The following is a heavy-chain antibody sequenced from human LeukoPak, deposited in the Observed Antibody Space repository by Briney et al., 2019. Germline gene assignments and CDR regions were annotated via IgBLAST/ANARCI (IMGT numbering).Heavy chain of an antibody. D-gene: IGHD3-10*01. J-gene: IGHJ6*03. V-gene: IGHV4-61*02. CDR3: ARGGATRDYYYYYMDV. Sequence: SETLSLTCTVSGGSISSSTYYWRWIRQPAGKGLEWIGRVYTSGSTNYNPSLKSRVTMSVDTSKNQFSLNLSSVTAADTAVYYCARGGATRDYYYYYMDVWGKGTTVTVS. CDR1: GGSISSSTYY. CDR2: VYTSGST.